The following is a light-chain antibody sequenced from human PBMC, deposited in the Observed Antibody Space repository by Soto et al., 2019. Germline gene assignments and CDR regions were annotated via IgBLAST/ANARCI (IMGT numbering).Light chain of an antibody. CDR2: DAS. Sequence: EIVLTQSPATLSLSPGERATLSCRASQSISSNYLAWYQQKPGQAPRLLIYDASSRAPDIPDRFSGSGSGTDFTLTISGLEPEDLAVYYCQQYNNWPPPFGQGTKVEVK. CDR1: QSISSNY. J-gene: IGKJ1*01. CDR3: QQYNNWPPP. V-gene: IGKV3D-20*02.